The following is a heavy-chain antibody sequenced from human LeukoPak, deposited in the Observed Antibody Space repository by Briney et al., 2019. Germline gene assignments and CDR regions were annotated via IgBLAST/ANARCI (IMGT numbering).Heavy chain of an antibody. D-gene: IGHD6-13*01. V-gene: IGHV4-31*03. CDR3: ARDLLAAEGWFDP. Sequence: SQTLSLTCTVSGGSISSGVYYWSWIRQHPGKGLEWIGYIYYSGSPYYNPSLKSRVTISVDTSKNQFSLKLSSVTAADTAVYYCARDLLAAEGWFDPWGQGTLVTVSS. CDR1: GGSISSGVYY. CDR2: IYYSGSP. J-gene: IGHJ5*02.